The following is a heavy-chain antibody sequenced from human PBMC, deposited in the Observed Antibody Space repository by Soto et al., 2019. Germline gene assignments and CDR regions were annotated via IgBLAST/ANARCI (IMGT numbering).Heavy chain of an antibody. J-gene: IGHJ3*02. D-gene: IGHD1-7*01. Sequence: SLKVSCKASGYTFASYAMHWVRQAPGQRLEWMGWINAGNGNTKYSQKFQGRVTITRDTSASTAYMELSSLRSEDTAVYYCARGNYNWNYLGAFDIWGQGIMVNVPS. CDR3: ARGNYNWNYLGAFDI. V-gene: IGHV1-3*01. CDR2: INAGNGNT. CDR1: GYTFASYA.